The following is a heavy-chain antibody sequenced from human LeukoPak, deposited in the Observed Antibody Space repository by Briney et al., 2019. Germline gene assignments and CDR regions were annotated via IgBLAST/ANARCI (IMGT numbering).Heavy chain of an antibody. CDR2: ISYNGSNK. CDR1: GFTFSSYS. Sequence: GGSLRLSCAAPGFTFSSYSMHWVRQAPGKGLEWVAVISYNGSNKYYADSVEGRFTISRDNSKNTLYLQMNSLRAEDTAVYYCARSHYYGSGSYSPFFDYWGQGNLVTVSS. CDR3: ARSHYYGSGSYSPFFDY. D-gene: IGHD3-10*01. V-gene: IGHV3-30*03. J-gene: IGHJ4*02.